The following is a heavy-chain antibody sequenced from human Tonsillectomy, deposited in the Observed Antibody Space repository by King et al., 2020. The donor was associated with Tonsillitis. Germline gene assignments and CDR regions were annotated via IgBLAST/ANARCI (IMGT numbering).Heavy chain of an antibody. Sequence: QLVQSGAEVKKPGSSVKVSCKASGGTFSDYAISWVRQAPGQGLERMGGIIPIFRRTTYAQKFQGRVTITADEATRTASMELSRLTSEDTAVYYCARDRRDCTNGVCSYSYYYYMDVWGTGTTVTVSS. D-gene: IGHD2-8*01. CDR2: IIPIFRRT. J-gene: IGHJ6*03. CDR3: ARDRRDCTNGVCSYSYYYYMDV. CDR1: GGTFSDYA. V-gene: IGHV1-69*12.